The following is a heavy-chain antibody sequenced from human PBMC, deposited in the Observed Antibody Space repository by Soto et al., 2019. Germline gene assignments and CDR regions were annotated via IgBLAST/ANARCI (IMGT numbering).Heavy chain of an antibody. V-gene: IGHV1-24*01. CDR3: TTYHGDYNFDH. CDR1: GYTLNEVA. J-gene: IGHJ5*02. Sequence: QVQLVQSGAEVKKPGASVKVSCKVSGYTLNEVAMHRVRQAPGKGLEWLGGFDPDEAETIYAQHFQGRVTMTEDTFTDTVYMELSSLRSEDTALYFCTTYHGDYNFDHWGQGTLVTVSS. D-gene: IGHD4-17*01. CDR2: FDPDEAET.